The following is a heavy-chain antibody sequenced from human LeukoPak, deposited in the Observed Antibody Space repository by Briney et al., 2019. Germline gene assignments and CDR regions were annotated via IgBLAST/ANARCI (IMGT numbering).Heavy chain of an antibody. D-gene: IGHD3-10*01. J-gene: IGHJ6*02. CDR3: ASSSQSMVRGVMEGYYYGMDV. Sequence: ASVKVSCKASGYTFSSYGISWVRQAPGQGLEWMGWISAYNGNTNYAQKLQGRVTMTTDTSTSTAYMELRSLRSDDTAVYYCASSSQSMVRGVMEGYYYGMDVWGQGTTVTVSS. CDR2: ISAYNGNT. CDR1: GYTFSSYG. V-gene: IGHV1-18*01.